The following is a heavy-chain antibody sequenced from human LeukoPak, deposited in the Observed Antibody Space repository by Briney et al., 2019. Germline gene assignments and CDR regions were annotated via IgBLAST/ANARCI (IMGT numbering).Heavy chain of an antibody. J-gene: IGHJ4*02. CDR1: GLTVSSNY. V-gene: IGHV3-53*05. CDR3: AKEGSYGDFDY. CDR2: LYGGGST. Sequence: PGGSLRLSCAASGLTVSSNYMTWVRQAPGKGLEWVSVLYGGGSTYYIDSVKGRFTISRDNSKNILYLQLTGLRSEDTAVYYCAKEGSYGDFDYWGQGTLVTVSS. D-gene: IGHD4-17*01.